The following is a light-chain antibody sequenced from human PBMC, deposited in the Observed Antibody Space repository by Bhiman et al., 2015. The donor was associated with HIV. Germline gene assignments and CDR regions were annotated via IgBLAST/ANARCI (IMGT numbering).Light chain of an antibody. CDR1: TSNIGSNY. V-gene: IGLV1-47*01. Sequence: QSVLTQPPSVSGAPGQRVTVSCSGSTSNIGSNYVYWYQHLPGTTPKLLIYRNNQRPSGVSDRFSGSKSGTSASLAISGLRSEDEADYYCAAWDDSLSFVVFGGGTKLTVL. J-gene: IGLJ2*01. CDR3: AAWDDSLSFVV. CDR2: RNN.